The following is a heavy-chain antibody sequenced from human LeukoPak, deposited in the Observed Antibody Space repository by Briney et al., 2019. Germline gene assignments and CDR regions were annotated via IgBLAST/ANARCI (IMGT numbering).Heavy chain of an antibody. CDR2: ISSSSSYI. V-gene: IGHV3-21*01. Sequence: GGSLRLSCAASGFTFSSYAMSWVRQAPGKGLEWVSSISSSSSYIYYADSVKGRFTISRDNAKNSLYLQMNSLRAEDTAVYYCASGGPHYYYYMDVWGKGTTVTVSS. CDR1: GFTFSSYA. CDR3: ASGGPHYYYYMDV. D-gene: IGHD3-3*01. J-gene: IGHJ6*03.